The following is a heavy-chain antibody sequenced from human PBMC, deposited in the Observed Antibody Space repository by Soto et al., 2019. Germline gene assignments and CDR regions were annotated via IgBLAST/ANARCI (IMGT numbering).Heavy chain of an antibody. V-gene: IGHV1-18*01. J-gene: IGHJ6*02. CDR3: ARVKENYYYYGMDV. CDR2: ISAYNGNT. Sequence: ASVEVSCKASRYTYASCGISWVRQAHGQGLEWMGWISAYNGNTNYAQKLQGRVTMTTDTSTSTAYMELRSLRSDDTAVYFCARVKENYYYYGMDVWGQGTTVTVSS. CDR1: RYTYASCG.